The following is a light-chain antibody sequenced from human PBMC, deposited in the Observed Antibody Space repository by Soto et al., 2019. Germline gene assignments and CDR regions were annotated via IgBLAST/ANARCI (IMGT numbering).Light chain of an antibody. CDR3: QQYDNLLRT. V-gene: IGKV1D-13*01. CDR1: QGISSA. Sequence: AIQLTQSPSSLSSSVGDRVTITCRASQGISSALAWYQQKPGKAPKLLIYDASSLESGVPSRFSGSGSGTDFTLTISSLQPEDIATYYCQQYDNLLRTFGQGTKVDI. J-gene: IGKJ1*01. CDR2: DAS.